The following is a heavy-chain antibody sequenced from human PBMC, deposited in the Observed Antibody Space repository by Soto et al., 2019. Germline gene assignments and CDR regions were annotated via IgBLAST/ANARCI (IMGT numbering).Heavy chain of an antibody. V-gene: IGHV4-39*01. J-gene: IGHJ5*02. Sequence: PSETLSLTCTVSGGSISSSSYYWGWIRQPPGKGQERIGSIYYSGSTYYNPSLKSRVTVSVDTSKNQFSLKLSSVTAADTAVFYCARRYCISTSCYGWFDPWGQGTLVTVSS. CDR3: ARRYCISTSCYGWFDP. D-gene: IGHD2-2*01. CDR2: IYYSGST. CDR1: GGSISSSSYY.